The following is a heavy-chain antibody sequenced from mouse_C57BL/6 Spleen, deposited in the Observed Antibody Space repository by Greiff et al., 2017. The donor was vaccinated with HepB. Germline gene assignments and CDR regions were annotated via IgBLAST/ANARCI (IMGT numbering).Heavy chain of an antibody. CDR3: TGGLRGYYFDY. J-gene: IGHJ2*01. CDR1: GFTFSNYW. V-gene: IGHV6-3*01. CDR2: IRLKSDNYAT. Sequence: EVKVEESGGGLVQPGGSMKLSCVASGFTFSNYWMNWVRQSPEKGLEWVAQIRLKSDNYATHYAESVKGRFTISRDDSKSSVYLQMNNLRAEDTGIYYCTGGLRGYYFDYWGQGTTLTVSS. D-gene: IGHD2-4*01.